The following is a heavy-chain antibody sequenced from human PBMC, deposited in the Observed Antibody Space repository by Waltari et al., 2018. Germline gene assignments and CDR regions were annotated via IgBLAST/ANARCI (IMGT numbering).Heavy chain of an antibody. Sequence: QVQLQQWGAGLLKPSETLSLTCAVYGGSFSGYYWSWIRQPPGKGLEWIGEINHSGSTNYNPALKSRVTISVDTSKNQFSLKLSSVTAADTAGYYCARALKSSGWYYYWGQGTLVTVSS. CDR3: ARALKSSGWYYY. D-gene: IGHD6-19*01. V-gene: IGHV4-34*01. CDR2: INHSGST. CDR1: GGSFSGYY. J-gene: IGHJ4*02.